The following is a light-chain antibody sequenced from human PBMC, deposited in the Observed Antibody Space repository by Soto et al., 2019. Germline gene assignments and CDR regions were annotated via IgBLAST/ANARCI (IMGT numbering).Light chain of an antibody. Sequence: DIQMTQSPSTLSASVGDRVTITCRASQSVNTWLAWYRQKPGKAPKLLIYDASTLESGVPSRFSGSGSETEFTLTISSLQPDDFATYYCQQYDTFPRTFGQGTKVDIK. CDR2: DAS. J-gene: IGKJ1*01. CDR1: QSVNTW. CDR3: QQYDTFPRT. V-gene: IGKV1-5*01.